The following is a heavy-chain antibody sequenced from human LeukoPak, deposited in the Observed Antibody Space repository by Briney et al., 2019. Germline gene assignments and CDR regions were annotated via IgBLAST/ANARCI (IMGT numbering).Heavy chain of an antibody. V-gene: IGHV4-59*08. D-gene: IGHD1-26*01. CDR1: GGSISGYY. Sequence: KPSETLSLTCTVSGGSISGYYWSWIRQPPGKGLEWIGYVYYTGSTNYNPSLKSRVTLSVDTSRNQFSLKLGSVDDADTAVYYCARQPHMLGAYYFDFWGQGTLVTVSS. CDR3: ARQPHMLGAYYFDF. CDR2: VYYTGST. J-gene: IGHJ4*02.